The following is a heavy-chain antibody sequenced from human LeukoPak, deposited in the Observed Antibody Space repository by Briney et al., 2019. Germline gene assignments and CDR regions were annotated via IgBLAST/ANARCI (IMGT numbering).Heavy chain of an antibody. V-gene: IGHV4-30-4*01. J-gene: IGHJ4*02. D-gene: IGHD3-22*01. CDR1: GGSISSGDYY. CDR2: IYYSGST. Sequence: SETLSLTCTVSGGSISSGDYYWSRIRQPPGKGLEWIGYIYYSGSTYYNPSLKSRVTISVDTSKNQFSLKLSSVTAADTAVYYCARGPEYDSSGYSFDYWGQGTLVTVSS. CDR3: ARGPEYDSSGYSFDY.